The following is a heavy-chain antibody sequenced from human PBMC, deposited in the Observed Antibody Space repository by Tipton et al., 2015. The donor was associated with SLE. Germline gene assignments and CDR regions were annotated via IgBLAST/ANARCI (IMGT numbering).Heavy chain of an antibody. V-gene: IGHV3-49*04. CDR3: TKERWEPPDEGYYFDY. D-gene: IGHD1-26*01. Sequence: SLRLSCTASGFTFGDYAMSWVRQAPGKGLEWVGFIRSKAYGGTTEYAASVKGRFTISRDDSKSIAYLQMNSLKTEDTAVYYCTKERWEPPDEGYYFDYWGQGTLVTVSS. J-gene: IGHJ4*02. CDR2: IRSKAYGGTT. CDR1: GFTFGDYA.